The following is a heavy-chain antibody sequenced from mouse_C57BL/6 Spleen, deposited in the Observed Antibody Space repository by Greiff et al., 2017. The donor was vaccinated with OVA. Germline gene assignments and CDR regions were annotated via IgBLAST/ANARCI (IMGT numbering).Heavy chain of an antibody. J-gene: IGHJ1*03. D-gene: IGHD1-1*01. CDR1: GYTFTNYW. V-gene: IGHV1-63*01. CDR2: IYPGGGYT. CDR3: ARKPYYYGSSYEYFDV. Sequence: VKLMESGAELVRPGTSVKMSCKASGYTFTNYWIGWAKQRPGHGLEWIGDIYPGGGYTNYNEKFKGKATLTADKSSSTAYMQFSSLTSEDSAIYYCARKPYYYGSSYEYFDVWGTGTTVTVSS.